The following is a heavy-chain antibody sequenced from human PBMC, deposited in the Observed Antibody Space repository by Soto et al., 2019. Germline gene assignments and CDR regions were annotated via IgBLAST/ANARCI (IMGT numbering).Heavy chain of an antibody. CDR3: AKTASGTYYPDY. V-gene: IGHV4-31*03. Sequence: SETLSLTCTVSGGSISSGGYYWSWIRQHPGKGLEWIGYIYYSGSTYYNPSLKSRVTISLDTSKNQFSLRLSSVTAADTAVYYCAKTASGTYYPDYWGQGTLVTVSS. CDR2: IYYSGST. J-gene: IGHJ4*02. D-gene: IGHD3-10*01. CDR1: GGSISSGGYY.